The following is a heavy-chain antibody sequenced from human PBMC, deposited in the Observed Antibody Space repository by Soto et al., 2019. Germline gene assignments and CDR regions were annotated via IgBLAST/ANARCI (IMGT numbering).Heavy chain of an antibody. Sequence: EVQLVESGGGLVKPGGSLRLSCAASGFTFSSDSMNWVRQAPGKGLEWVSSISSTSSSIYYADSVRGRFTISRDNAKNSLYLQLNSLRAEDTSVYYCARDPSYFDFWGQGTLVTVSS. J-gene: IGHJ4*02. CDR2: ISSTSSSI. V-gene: IGHV3-21*02. CDR1: GFTFSSDS. CDR3: ARDPSYFDF.